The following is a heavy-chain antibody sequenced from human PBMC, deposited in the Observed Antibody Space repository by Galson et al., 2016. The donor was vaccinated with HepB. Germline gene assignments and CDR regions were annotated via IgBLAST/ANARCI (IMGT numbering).Heavy chain of an antibody. J-gene: IGHJ4*02. V-gene: IGHV3-23*01. Sequence: SLRLSCAVSGFTFTTYAMSWVRQAPGKGLEWVSSLSNSGGSTYYADSVKGRFTISRDNSKNTLYLQMNSLRAEDTAVYYCVKGGYFDWFDYWGQGTLATVSS. CDR2: LSNSGGST. CDR3: VKGGYFDWFDY. D-gene: IGHD3-9*01. CDR1: GFTFTTYA.